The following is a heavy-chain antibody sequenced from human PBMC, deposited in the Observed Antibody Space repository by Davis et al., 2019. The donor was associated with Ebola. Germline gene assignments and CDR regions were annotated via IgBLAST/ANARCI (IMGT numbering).Heavy chain of an antibody. J-gene: IGHJ4*02. Sequence: SGPTLVTPTQTLTLTCTFSGFSLINDAKAVNWIRQSPGKALEWLARIDWDGDEYYSTSLKARLSISKDTSKRQVVLTMTNMDPVDTAMYFCARSGLYYFDSWGQGTLVTVSP. D-gene: IGHD2-8*01. V-gene: IGHV2-70*11. CDR2: IDWDGDE. CDR3: ARSGLYYFDS. CDR1: GFSLINDAKA.